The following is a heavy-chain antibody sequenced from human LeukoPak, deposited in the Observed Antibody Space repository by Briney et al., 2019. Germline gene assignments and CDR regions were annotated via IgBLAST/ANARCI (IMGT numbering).Heavy chain of an antibody. CDR3: AKGRGYYDYVWGSYRSQGFDY. J-gene: IGHJ4*02. D-gene: IGHD3-16*02. CDR1: GGTFSIYA. CDR2: IIPIFGTA. V-gene: IGHV1-69*01. Sequence: SVKVSCKASGGTFSIYAISWVRQAPGQGLEWTGGIIPIFGTANYAQKFQGRVTITADESTSTAYMELNSLRAEDTAVYYCAKGRGYYDYVWGSYRSQGFDYWGQGTLVTVSS.